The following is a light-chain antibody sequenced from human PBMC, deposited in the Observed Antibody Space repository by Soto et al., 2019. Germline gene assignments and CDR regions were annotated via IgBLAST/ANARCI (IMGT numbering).Light chain of an antibody. CDR2: AAS. CDR1: QDIRVD. CDR3: LQDHGFPLT. Sequence: AIQMTQSPSSLSASVGDKVTNTCRAPQDIRVDLGWYQQKPGKAPKLLIYAASSLQSEVPSRFSGSGSGTDFTLTIISLQPEDFATYFCLQDHGFPLTFGGGTKVDIK. J-gene: IGKJ4*01. V-gene: IGKV1-6*01.